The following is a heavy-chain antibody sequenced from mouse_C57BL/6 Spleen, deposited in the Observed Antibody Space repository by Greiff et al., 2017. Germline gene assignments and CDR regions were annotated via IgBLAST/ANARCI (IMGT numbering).Heavy chain of an antibody. CDR1: GYTFTSYW. J-gene: IGHJ2*01. CDR3: ARVIITTVVASFDY. V-gene: IGHV1-72*01. Sequence: QVQLQQPGAVLVKPGASVTLSCKASGYTFTSYWMHWVKQRPGRGLEWIGRIDPNSGGTKYNEKFKSKATLTVDKPSSAAYMQLSSLTSEDSAVYYCARVIITTVVASFDYWGQGTTLTVSS. CDR2: IDPNSGGT. D-gene: IGHD1-1*01.